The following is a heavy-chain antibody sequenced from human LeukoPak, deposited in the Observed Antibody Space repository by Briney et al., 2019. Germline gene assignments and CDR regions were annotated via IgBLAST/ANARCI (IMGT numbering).Heavy chain of an antibody. CDR2: ISSNGGTK. CDR1: GFTFSDYY. D-gene: IGHD3-10*01. V-gene: IGHV3-11*01. J-gene: IGHJ6*03. Sequence: GGSLRLSCAASGFTFSDYYVSWFRQAPGKGLEWVSYISSNGGTKYYADSVKGRFTISRDNAKNSLYLQMNSLRAEDTAIYYCARDGSGRYYMDVWGKGTTVTVSS. CDR3: ARDGSGRYYMDV.